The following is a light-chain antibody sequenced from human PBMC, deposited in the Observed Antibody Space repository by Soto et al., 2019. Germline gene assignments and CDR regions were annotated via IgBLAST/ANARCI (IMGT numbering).Light chain of an antibody. CDR1: QSISSW. J-gene: IGKJ1*01. Sequence: DIQMTQSPSTLSASVGDRVTITCRASQSISSWLAWYQQKPGKAPKFLINKASTLESGVLSRFSGSGSGTEFTLTISSLQPDDFATYYCQQYNTYLWTFGQGTKVEIK. V-gene: IGKV1-5*03. CDR3: QQYNTYLWT. CDR2: KAS.